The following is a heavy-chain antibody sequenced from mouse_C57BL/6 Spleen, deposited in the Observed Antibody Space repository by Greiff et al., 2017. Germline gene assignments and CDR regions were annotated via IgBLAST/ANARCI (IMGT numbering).Heavy chain of an antibody. Sequence: EVQGVESGGGLVKPGGSLKLSCAASGFTFSDYGMHWVRQAPEKGLEWVAYISSGSSTIYYADTVKGRFTISRDNAKNTLFLQMTSLRSEDTAMYYCASYYSKRDFDVWGTGTTVTVSS. CDR3: ASYYSKRDFDV. CDR2: ISSGSSTI. CDR1: GFTFSDYG. D-gene: IGHD2-5*01. J-gene: IGHJ1*03. V-gene: IGHV5-17*01.